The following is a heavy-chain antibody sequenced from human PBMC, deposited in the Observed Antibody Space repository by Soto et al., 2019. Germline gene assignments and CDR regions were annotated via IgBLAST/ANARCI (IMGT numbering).Heavy chain of an antibody. CDR2: IKQDGSEK. Sequence: GGSLRLSCAASGFTFSSYWMSWVRQAPGKGLEWVANIKQDGSEKYYVDSVKGRFTISRDNAKNSLYLQMNSLRAEDTAVYYCAREGYCSSTSCYVSGWFDPWGQGTLVPSPQ. V-gene: IGHV3-7*01. CDR1: GFTFSSYW. D-gene: IGHD2-2*01. CDR3: AREGYCSSTSCYVSGWFDP. J-gene: IGHJ5*02.